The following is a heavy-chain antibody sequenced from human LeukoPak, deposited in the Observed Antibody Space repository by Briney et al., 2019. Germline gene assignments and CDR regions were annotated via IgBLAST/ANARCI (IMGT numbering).Heavy chain of an antibody. CDR2: ISSDGSIA. Sequence: GGSLRLSCAASGFIFRSYWMYWVRQAPGKGLVWVSRISSDGSIASYADSVEGRFAISRDSARNTLYLQMNSLRAVDTAVYYCARSRDNVLDYWGQGTLVTVSS. CDR3: ARSRDNVLDY. J-gene: IGHJ4*02. V-gene: IGHV3-74*01. CDR1: GFIFRSYW. D-gene: IGHD1-14*01.